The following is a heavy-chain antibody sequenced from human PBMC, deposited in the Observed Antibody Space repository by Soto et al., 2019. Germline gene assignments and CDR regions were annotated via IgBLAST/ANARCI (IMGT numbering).Heavy chain of an antibody. Sequence: VESLKISCQGSGYSFISYRIGWVRQMPGKGLEWMGIIYPGDSDTRYSPSFQGQVTISADKSISTAYLQWSSLKASDTAMYYCARYDSMIQANWYMDVWGKGTTVTVSS. CDR2: IYPGDSDT. D-gene: IGHD3-22*01. CDR1: GYSFISYR. CDR3: ARYDSMIQANWYMDV. V-gene: IGHV5-51*01. J-gene: IGHJ6*03.